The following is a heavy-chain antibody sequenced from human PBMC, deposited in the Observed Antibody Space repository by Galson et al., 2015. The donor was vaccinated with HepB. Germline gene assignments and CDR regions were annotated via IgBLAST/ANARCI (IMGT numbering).Heavy chain of an antibody. Sequence: SLRLSCAASGFTFSSYGMHWVRQAPGKGLEWVAVIWYDGSNKYYADSVKGRFTISRDNSKNTLYPQMNSLRAEDTAVYYCASLYGSGSYTGGYYSYMDVWGKGTTVTVSS. CDR1: GFTFSSYG. CDR2: IWYDGSNK. CDR3: ASLYGSGSYTGGYYSYMDV. V-gene: IGHV3-33*01. D-gene: IGHD3-10*01. J-gene: IGHJ6*03.